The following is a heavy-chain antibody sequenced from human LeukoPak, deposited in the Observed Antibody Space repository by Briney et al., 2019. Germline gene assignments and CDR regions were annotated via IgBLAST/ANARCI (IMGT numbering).Heavy chain of an antibody. J-gene: IGHJ2*01. V-gene: IGHV4-30-2*01. Sequence: PSETLSLTCAVSGGSFRDYYCAWIRQPPGKGLEWIGYIYHSGSTYYNPSLKSRVTISVDRSKNQFSLKLSSVTAADTAVYYCARGKYYDYVWGSYRPDWYFDLWGRGTLVTVSS. CDR3: ARGKYYDYVWGSYRPDWYFDL. CDR1: GGSFRDYY. D-gene: IGHD3-16*02. CDR2: IYHSGST.